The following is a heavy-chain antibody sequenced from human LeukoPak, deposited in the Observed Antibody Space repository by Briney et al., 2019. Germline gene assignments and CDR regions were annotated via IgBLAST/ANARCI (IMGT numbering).Heavy chain of an antibody. V-gene: IGHV1-3*01. CDR1: GYTFTSHA. CDR2: INAGNGNR. CDR3: ATPGGGTYYFDD. D-gene: IGHD1-26*01. Sequence: ASVKLSCKASGYTFTSHALHWVRQAPEQRLEWMGWINAGNGNRKYSQKFQGRVTITRDTSASTAYMELSSLTSEDTAVYYCATPGGGTYYFDDWGQGALVTVSS. J-gene: IGHJ4*02.